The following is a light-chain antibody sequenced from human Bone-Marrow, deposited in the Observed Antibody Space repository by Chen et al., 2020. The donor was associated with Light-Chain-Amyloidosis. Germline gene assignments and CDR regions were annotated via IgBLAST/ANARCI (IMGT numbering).Light chain of an antibody. Sequence: EIVLTQSPGTLSLSPGEGANLSCRASQTISSNYLTWYQQKFGQAPRLLIYGSSSRATGIPDRFTGSGSGTDFTLTINRLEPEDFAVYYCQQYNNWPPITFGQGTRLEIK. CDR2: GSS. CDR1: QTISSNY. CDR3: QQYNNWPPIT. V-gene: IGKV3-20*01. J-gene: IGKJ5*01.